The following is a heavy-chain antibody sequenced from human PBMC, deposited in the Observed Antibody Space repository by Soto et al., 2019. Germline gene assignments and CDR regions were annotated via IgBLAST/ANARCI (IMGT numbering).Heavy chain of an antibody. Sequence: PSETLSLTCAVSGGSISSGGYSWSWFRQPPGKGLEWIGYIYHRGSTYYSPSLKSRVTISVDRSKNQFSLKLSSVTAADTAVYYCARVPAPWGQGTLVTVSS. J-gene: IGHJ5*02. CDR3: ARVPAP. CDR1: GGSISSGGYS. CDR2: IYHRGST. V-gene: IGHV4-30-2*01.